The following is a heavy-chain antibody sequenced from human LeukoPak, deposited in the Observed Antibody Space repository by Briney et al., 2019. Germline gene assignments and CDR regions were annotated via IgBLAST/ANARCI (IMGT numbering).Heavy chain of an antibody. J-gene: IGHJ6*02. Sequence: PSQTLSLTCTASGGSISSGSYYWSWVRQPAGTGLEWIGRIYTSGSTNYNPSLKSRVTISVDTSKNQFSLKLSSVTAADTAVYYCARGVMGSSWSHYYYYGMDVWGQGTTVTVSS. CDR1: GGSISSGSYY. V-gene: IGHV4-61*02. CDR3: ARGVMGSSWSHYYYYGMDV. CDR2: IYTSGST. D-gene: IGHD6-13*01.